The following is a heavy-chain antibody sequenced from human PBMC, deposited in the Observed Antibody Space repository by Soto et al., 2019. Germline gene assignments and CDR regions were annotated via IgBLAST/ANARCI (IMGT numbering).Heavy chain of an antibody. J-gene: IGHJ4*02. CDR3: AGGPRNWGVDY. D-gene: IGHD7-27*01. CDR2: MNPNSGNT. CDR1: GYTFTSYD. Sequence: QVQLVQSGAEVKKPGASVKVSCKAAGYTFTSYDINWMRRATGQGFEWMGWMNPNSGNTGYAQKFQGRVTMTRDTSISPAFMELSSLRSEDTAVYYCAGGPRNWGVDYWGQGTLVTVSS. V-gene: IGHV1-8*01.